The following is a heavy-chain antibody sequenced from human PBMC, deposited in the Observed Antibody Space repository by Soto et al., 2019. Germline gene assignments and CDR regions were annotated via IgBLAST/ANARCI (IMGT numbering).Heavy chain of an antibody. J-gene: IGHJ5*02. Sequence: SETLSLTCAVSGGSIISSASSWFWIRKHPGKGLEWIGYIAYSGDTYYNPSLRRRVTISAQTSENKFSLTLKSATAADTAGYFCARYFERSAIGPWGQGTSVTVSS. CDR1: GGSIISSASS. D-gene: IGHD3-9*01. CDR3: ARYFERSAIGP. CDR2: IAYSGDT. V-gene: IGHV4-31*11.